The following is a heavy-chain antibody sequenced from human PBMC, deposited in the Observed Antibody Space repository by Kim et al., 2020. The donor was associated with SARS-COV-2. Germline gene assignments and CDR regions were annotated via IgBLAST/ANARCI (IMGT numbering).Heavy chain of an antibody. CDR2: IKSKTDGGTT. CDR3: TTDWGSGIVVVRYFDY. CDR1: GFTFSNAW. J-gene: IGHJ4*02. D-gene: IGHD3-22*01. V-gene: IGHV3-15*01. Sequence: GGSLRLSCAASGFTFSNAWMSWVRQAPGKGLEWVGRIKSKTDGGTTDYAAPVKGRFTISRDDSKNTLYLQMNSLKTEDTAVYYCTTDWGSGIVVVRYFDYWGQGTLVTVSS.